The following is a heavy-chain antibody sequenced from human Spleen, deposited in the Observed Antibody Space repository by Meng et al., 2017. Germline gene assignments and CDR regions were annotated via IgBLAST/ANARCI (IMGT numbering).Heavy chain of an antibody. D-gene: IGHD5-18*01. J-gene: IGHJ4*02. V-gene: IGHV3-33*01. Sequence: LSLTCAASGFTFSSYGMHWVRQAPGKGLEWVAVIWYDGSNKYYADSVKGRFTISRDNSKNTLYLQMNSLRAEDTAVYYCARDPGDTAKPFDCWGQGTLVTVSS. CDR1: GFTFSSYG. CDR2: IWYDGSNK. CDR3: ARDPGDTAKPFDC.